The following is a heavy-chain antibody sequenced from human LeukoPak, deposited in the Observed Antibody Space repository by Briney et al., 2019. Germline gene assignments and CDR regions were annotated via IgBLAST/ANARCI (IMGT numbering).Heavy chain of an antibody. CDR2: INPNSGGT. D-gene: IGHD3-3*01. J-gene: IGHJ4*02. Sequence: ASVKVSFKASGYTFTGYYMHWVRQAPGQGLELMGWINPNSGGTNCAKNFQGRVTMTRDTSISTDYMELSRLRSDDTAVYYCARDGTYYDFWSGYPTTFDYWGQGTLVTVSS. CDR3: ARDGTYYDFWSGYPTTFDY. CDR1: GYTFTGYY. V-gene: IGHV1-2*02.